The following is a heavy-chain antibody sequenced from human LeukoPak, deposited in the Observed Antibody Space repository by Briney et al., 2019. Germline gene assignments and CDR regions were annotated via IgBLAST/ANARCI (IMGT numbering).Heavy chain of an antibody. V-gene: IGHV1-2*02. CDR3: ARDYYYGSGSYYNVFDY. D-gene: IGHD3-10*01. Sequence: ASVKVSCKASGYTFTGYYMHWVRQAPGQGLEWMGWINPNSGVTNYGQKFQGRVTMTRDTSIITAYMELSGLTSDDTAVYYCARDYYYGSGSYYNVFDYWGQGTLVTVSS. CDR2: INPNSGVT. J-gene: IGHJ4*02. CDR1: GYTFTGYY.